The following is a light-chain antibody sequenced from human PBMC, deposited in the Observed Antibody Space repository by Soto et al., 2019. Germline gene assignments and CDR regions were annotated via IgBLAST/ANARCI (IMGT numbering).Light chain of an antibody. CDR2: GAT. Sequence: EIVVTQSPALLSVSPGERVTLSCRASQSVIISIAWYQQKLGQAPRLLIYGATTRATGIPARFSGCGSGTEFFLTISSLQSEDFAVYYCQHYNNWLGTFGGGTKVEIK. CDR1: QSVIIS. J-gene: IGKJ4*01. V-gene: IGKV3-15*01. CDR3: QHYNNWLGT.